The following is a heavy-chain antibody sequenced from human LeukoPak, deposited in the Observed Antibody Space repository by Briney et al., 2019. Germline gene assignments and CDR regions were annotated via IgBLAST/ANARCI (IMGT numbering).Heavy chain of an antibody. V-gene: IGHV4-39*01. CDR3: ARQSTVAAARIDP. J-gene: IGHJ5*02. CDR2: IYYSGSA. Sequence: SETLSLTCTVSGGSISDSNYYWGWIRQPPGRGLEWIANIYYSGSAYYSPSLKSRVTVSIDTSKNQFSLKLNSVTAADTAVYYCARQSTVAAARIDPWGQGTLVTVSS. D-gene: IGHD6-25*01. CDR1: GGSISDSNYY.